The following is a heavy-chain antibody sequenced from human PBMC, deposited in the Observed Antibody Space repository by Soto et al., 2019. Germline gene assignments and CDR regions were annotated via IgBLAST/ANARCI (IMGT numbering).Heavy chain of an antibody. CDR1: GGTFSRYA. D-gene: IGHD6-19*01. V-gene: IGHV1-69*01. J-gene: IGHJ6*02. CDR2: IIPIFGTT. CDR3: ARIAVAGPDYYYYGMDV. Sequence: QVQLVQSGAEVKKPGSSVKVSCKASGGTFSRYAISWVRQAPRQGLEWMGGIIPIFGTTNYAQKFQDRVTITADESTSTVYMELSSLKSEDTAVYYCARIAVAGPDYYYYGMDVWGQGTTVTVSS.